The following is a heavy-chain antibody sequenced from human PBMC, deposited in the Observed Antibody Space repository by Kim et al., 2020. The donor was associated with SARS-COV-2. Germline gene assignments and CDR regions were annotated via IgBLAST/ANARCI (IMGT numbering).Heavy chain of an antibody. V-gene: IGHV1-18*01. J-gene: IGHJ4*02. D-gene: IGHD2-2*01. CDR2: NGNT. Sequence: NGNTNYAQRRQGRVTMTTDTSTSTAYMELRSLRSDDTAVYYCANFPVPDYWGQGTLVTVSS. CDR3: ANFPVPDY.